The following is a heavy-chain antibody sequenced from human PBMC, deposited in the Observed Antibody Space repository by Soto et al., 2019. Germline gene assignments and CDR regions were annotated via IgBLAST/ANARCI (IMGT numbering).Heavy chain of an antibody. J-gene: IGHJ6*02. CDR2: ISVSAGVT. CDR3: AKVVVVVPVADYYYGMDV. CDR1: GFTFSSYA. V-gene: IGHV3-23*01. Sequence: GGSLRLSCAGSGFTFSSYAMTWVRQAPGKGLEWVSAISVSAGVTYYADSVKGRFTISRDNSKNTLYLQMNRLRAEDTAVYFCAKVVVVVPVADYYYGMDVWGQGTTVTVSS. D-gene: IGHD2-2*01.